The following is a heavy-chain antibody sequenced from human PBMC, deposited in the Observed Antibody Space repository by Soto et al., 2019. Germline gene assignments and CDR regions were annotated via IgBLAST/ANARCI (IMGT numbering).Heavy chain of an antibody. Sequence: EVQLLDSGGGLGQPGGSLRLSCAASGFTFSSFAMSWVRQAPGKGLEWVFAISGSGETTYYPDSMKGRFTISRDNSKDTLYLQLNSLTAEDMAMYYCAKGAAATTTGQQWLESWGQGTLVTVAS. CDR3: AKGAAATTTGQQWLES. D-gene: IGHD1-7*01. J-gene: IGHJ5*01. V-gene: IGHV3-23*01. CDR2: ISGSGETT. CDR1: GFTFSSFA.